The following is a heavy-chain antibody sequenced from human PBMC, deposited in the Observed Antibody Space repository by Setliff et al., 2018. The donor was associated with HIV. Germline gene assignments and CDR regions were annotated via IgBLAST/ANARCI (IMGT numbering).Heavy chain of an antibody. V-gene: IGHV4-61*09. CDR3: ARGRTIGVSAVFSDP. D-gene: IGHD3-3*01. CDR2: VYVGGTV. J-gene: IGHJ5*02. CDR1: GGSMSTGSSS. Sequence: SETLSLTCTVSGGSMSTGSSSWTWLRQPAGKEPELIGHVYVGGTVIYNPSLASRLTISIVPSKNQFSLDLRSVTAADTAKYYCARGRTIGVSAVFSDPWGQGTPVTVSS.